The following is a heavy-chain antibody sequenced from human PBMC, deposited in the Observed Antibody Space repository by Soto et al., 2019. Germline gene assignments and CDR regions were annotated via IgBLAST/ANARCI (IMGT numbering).Heavy chain of an antibody. CDR2: IIPIFDSR. D-gene: IGHD7-27*01. CDR1: RDTFSKYA. V-gene: IGHV1-69*01. Sequence: QVQLVQSGAEVKKPGSSVKVSCKASRDTFSKYAFNWVRQAPGQGLEWMGWIIPIFDSRNYAEKFQGRVTMTANESTSTAYMELRSLGFEDTAVYYCARGETDLGVWGQGTTVTVSS. CDR3: ARGETDLGV. J-gene: IGHJ6*02.